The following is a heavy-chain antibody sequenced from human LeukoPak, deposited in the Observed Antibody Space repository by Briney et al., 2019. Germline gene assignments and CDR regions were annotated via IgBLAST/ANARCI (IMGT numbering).Heavy chain of an antibody. V-gene: IGHV4-30-4*01. D-gene: IGHD1-1*01. J-gene: IGHJ6*02. CDR1: GGSISSGDYY. CDR2: IYYSGST. Sequence: SETLSLTCTVSGGSISSGDYYLSWIRQPPGKGLEWIVYIYYSGSTYYNPSLKSRVTISVDTSKNQFSLKLSSVTAADTAVYYCARDVEVGGYWNDGYYYYGMDVWSQGTTVTVSS. CDR3: ARDVEVGGYWNDGYYYYGMDV.